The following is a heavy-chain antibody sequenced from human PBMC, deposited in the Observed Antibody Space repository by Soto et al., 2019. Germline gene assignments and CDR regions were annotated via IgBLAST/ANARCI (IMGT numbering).Heavy chain of an antibody. CDR3: ARTPGYCTNGVCSNFDY. D-gene: IGHD2-8*01. V-gene: IGHV1-69*13. CDR2: IIPIFGTA. Sequence: GASVKVSCKASGGTFSSYAISWVRQAPGQGLEWMGGIIPIFGTANYAQKFQGRVTITADESTSTAYMELSSLRSEDTAVYYCARTPGYCTNGVCSNFDYWGQGTLVTSPQ. CDR1: GGTFSSYA. J-gene: IGHJ4*02.